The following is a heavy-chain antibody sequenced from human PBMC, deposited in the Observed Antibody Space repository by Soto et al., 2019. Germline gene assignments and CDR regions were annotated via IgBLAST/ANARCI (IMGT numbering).Heavy chain of an antibody. CDR2: INHSGST. CDR1: GGSFSGYY. Sequence: SETLSLTCAVYGGSFSGYYWSWIRQPPGKGLEWIGEINHSGSTNYNPSLKSRVTISVDTSKNQFSLKLSSVTAADTAVYYCARRVVVVVAATLWFDPWGQGTLVTVSS. J-gene: IGHJ5*02. CDR3: ARRVVVVVAATLWFDP. V-gene: IGHV4-34*01. D-gene: IGHD2-15*01.